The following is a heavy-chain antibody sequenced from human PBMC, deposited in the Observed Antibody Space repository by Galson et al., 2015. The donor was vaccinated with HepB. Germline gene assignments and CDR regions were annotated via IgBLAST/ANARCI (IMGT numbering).Heavy chain of an antibody. CDR1: GGTFSSYA. CDR3: ARGAGLDYYDSSGYYGYYGMDV. D-gene: IGHD3-22*01. V-gene: IGHV1-69*13. Sequence: SVKVSCKASGGTFSSYAISWVRQAPGQGLEWMGGIIPIFGTANYAQKFQGRVTITADESTSTAYMELSSLRSEDTAVYYCARGAGLDYYDSSGYYGYYGMDVWGQGTTVTVSS. CDR2: IIPIFGTA. J-gene: IGHJ6*02.